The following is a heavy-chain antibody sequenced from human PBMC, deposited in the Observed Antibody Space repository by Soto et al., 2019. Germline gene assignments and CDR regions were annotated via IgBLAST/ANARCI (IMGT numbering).Heavy chain of an antibody. J-gene: IGHJ4*02. CDR2: ISGSGGST. CDR1: GFTFSSYA. D-gene: IGHD2-2*01. V-gene: IGHV3-23*01. CDR3: AKDHALGYCSSTSCYGGGTD. Sequence: EVQLLESGGGLVQPGESLRLSCAASGFTFSSYAMSWVRQAPGKGLEWVSAISGSGGSTYYADSVKGRFTISRDNSKNTLYLQMNSLRAEDTAVYYCAKDHALGYCSSTSCYGGGTDWGQGTLVTVSS.